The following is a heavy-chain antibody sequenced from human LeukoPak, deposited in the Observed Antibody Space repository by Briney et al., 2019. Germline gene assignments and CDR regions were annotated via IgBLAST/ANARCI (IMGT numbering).Heavy chain of an antibody. CDR2: ISQDGSQK. D-gene: IGHD6-13*01. CDR1: GFSFSIYW. Sequence: PGGSLRLSCAASGFSFSIYWMNWVRQAPGKGLEWVATISQDGSQKYLADFVKGRFTISRDNARNSLYLQMSSLRGDDTAVYYYARSKVVAEAGKSWFDPWGQGTRVTVTS. J-gene: IGHJ5*01. CDR3: ARSKVVAEAGKSWFDP. V-gene: IGHV3-7*01.